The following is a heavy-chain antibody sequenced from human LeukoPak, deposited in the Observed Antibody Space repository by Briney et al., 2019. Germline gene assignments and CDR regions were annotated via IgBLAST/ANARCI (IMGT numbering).Heavy chain of an antibody. J-gene: IGHJ4*02. D-gene: IGHD1-1*01. CDR3: ARVKKENGGTTNFDY. V-gene: IGHV3-72*01. CDR2: SRNKARSYTT. Sequence: GGSLRLSCAASGFTFSDHYMDWVRQAPGKGLEWVGRSRNKARSYTTSYAASVKGRFTISRDDSKKSVDLQMSSLKSEDTAVYYCARVKKENGGTTNFDYWGQGTLVTVSS. CDR1: GFTFSDHY.